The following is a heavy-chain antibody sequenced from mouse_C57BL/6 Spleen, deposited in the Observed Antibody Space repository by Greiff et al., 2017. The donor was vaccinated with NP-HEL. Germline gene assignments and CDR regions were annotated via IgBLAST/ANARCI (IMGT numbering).Heavy chain of an antibody. J-gene: IGHJ2*01. CDR2: IRLKSDNYAT. D-gene: IGHD1-3*01. V-gene: IGHV6-3*01. Sequence: DVMLVESGGGLVQPGGSMKLSCVASGFTFSNYWMNWVRQSPEKGLEWVAQIRLKSDNYATHYAESVKGRFTISRDDSKSSVYLQMNNLRAEDTGIYYCTGLNSYFDYWGQGTTLTVSS. CDR1: GFTFSNYW. CDR3: TGLNSYFDY.